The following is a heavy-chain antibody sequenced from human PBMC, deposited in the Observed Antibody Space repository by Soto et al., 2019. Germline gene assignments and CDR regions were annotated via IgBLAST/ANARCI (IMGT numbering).Heavy chain of an antibody. V-gene: IGHV4-31*03. CDR1: GGSISSGGYY. CDR2: IYYSGST. CDR3: AESRGMVRGVGPGYYYYYMDV. D-gene: IGHD3-10*01. Sequence: SETLSLTCTVSGGSISSGGYYWSWIRQHPGKGLEWIGYIYYSGSTYYNPSLKSRVTISVDTSKNQFSLKLSSVTAADTAVYYCAESRGMVRGVGPGYYYYYMDVWGKGTTVTVSS. J-gene: IGHJ6*03.